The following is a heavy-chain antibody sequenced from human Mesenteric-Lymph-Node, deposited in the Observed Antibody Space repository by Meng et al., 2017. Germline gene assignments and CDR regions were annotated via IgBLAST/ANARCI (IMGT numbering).Heavy chain of an antibody. CDR1: GGSIGSGGYY. V-gene: IGHV4-31*03. D-gene: IGHD4-17*01. CDR2: IYYTGST. J-gene: IGHJ5*02. CDR3: ARRYGASAYNWFDP. Sequence: QVRLPWSGPGLVKPSQTLSLTCTVSGGSIGSGGYYWSWIRQHPGKGLEWIGYIYYTGSTFYNPSLKSRVTISVDTSKNQFSLKLISATAADTAVYYCARRYGASAYNWFDPWGQGTLVTVSS.